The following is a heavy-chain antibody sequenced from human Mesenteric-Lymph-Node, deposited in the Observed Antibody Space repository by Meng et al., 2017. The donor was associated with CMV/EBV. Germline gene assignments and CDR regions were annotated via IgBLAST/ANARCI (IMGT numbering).Heavy chain of an antibody. J-gene: IGHJ4*02. D-gene: IGHD3-3*01. CDR2: ISSSSSTI. Sequence: LSLTCAASGFTFSSYSMNWVRQAPGKGLEWVSYISSSSSTIYYADSVKGRFTISRDNAKNSLYLQMNSLRAEDTAVYYCAREARIFGVVGQFDYWGQGTLVTVSS. CDR1: GFTFSSYS. CDR3: AREARIFGVVGQFDY. V-gene: IGHV3-48*04.